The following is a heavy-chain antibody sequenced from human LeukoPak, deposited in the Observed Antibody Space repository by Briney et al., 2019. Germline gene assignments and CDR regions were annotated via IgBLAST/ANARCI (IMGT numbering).Heavy chain of an antibody. CDR1: GFTFATYP. CDR3: AKAPHCPNDVCRYFDY. CDR2: ISASGGGT. Sequence: GGSLRLSCAASGFTFATYPMSWVRQAPGKGLEWVSAISASGGGTYYADSVKGRFTISRDNSRSTVFLQMSSLRAEDTAVYYCAKAPHCPNDVCRYFDYWGQGILVTVSS. J-gene: IGHJ4*02. V-gene: IGHV3-23*01. D-gene: IGHD2-8*01.